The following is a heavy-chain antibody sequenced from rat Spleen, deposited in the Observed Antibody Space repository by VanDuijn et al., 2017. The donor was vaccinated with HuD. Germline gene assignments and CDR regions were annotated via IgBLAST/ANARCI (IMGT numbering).Heavy chain of an antibody. Sequence: EVQLVESGGGLVQPGRSLKLSCAASGFTFSNYGMAWVRQAPTRGLEWVAAIIYDGTRTFYRDSVKGRFTISRDNSKSTLYLQMDSLRSEDTATYYCARQTDYFYDGTYYFDYWGQGVMVTVSS. J-gene: IGHJ2*01. CDR1: GFTFSNYG. V-gene: IGHV5-29*01. D-gene: IGHD1-12*02. CDR3: ARQTDYFYDGTYYFDY. CDR2: IIYDGTRT.